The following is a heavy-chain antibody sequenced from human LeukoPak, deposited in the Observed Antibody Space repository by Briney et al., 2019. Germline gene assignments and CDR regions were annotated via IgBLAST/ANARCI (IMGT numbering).Heavy chain of an antibody. D-gene: IGHD4-23*01. CDR3: AKDLGYGGNSDDAFDI. CDR1: GFTVSSNY. Sequence: GGSLRLSCAASGFTVSSNYMSWVRQAPGKGLEWVSVIYSGGSTYYADSVKGRFTISRDNSKNTLYLQMNSLRAEDTAVYYCAKDLGYGGNSDDAFDIWGQGTMVTVSS. CDR2: IYSGGST. V-gene: IGHV3-53*01. J-gene: IGHJ3*02.